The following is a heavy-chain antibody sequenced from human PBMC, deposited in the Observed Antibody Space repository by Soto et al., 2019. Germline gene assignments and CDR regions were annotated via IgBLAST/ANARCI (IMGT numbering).Heavy chain of an antibody. CDR3: AKDRSGVTNPPHYYYGMDV. V-gene: IGHV3-23*01. CDR2: ISGSGGST. D-gene: IGHD4-17*01. J-gene: IGHJ6*02. Sequence: GGSLRLSCAASVFTFSSYAMSWVRQAPGKGLEWVSAISGSGGSTYYADSVKGRFTISRDNSKNTLYLQMNSLRAEDTAVYYCAKDRSGVTNPPHYYYGMDVWGQGTTVTVSS. CDR1: VFTFSSYA.